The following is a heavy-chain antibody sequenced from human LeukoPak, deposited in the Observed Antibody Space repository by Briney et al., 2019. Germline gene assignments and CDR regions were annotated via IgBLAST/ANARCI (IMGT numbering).Heavy chain of an antibody. CDR3: AKDRADYGGNPDAFDI. D-gene: IGHD4-23*01. Sequence: GGSLRLSCAASGFTFDDYAMHWVRQAPGKGLEWVSGISWNSGSIGYADSVKGRFTISRDNTKNSLYLQMNSLRAEDTALYYCAKDRADYGGNPDAFDIWGQGTMVTVSS. J-gene: IGHJ3*02. CDR1: GFTFDDYA. V-gene: IGHV3-9*01. CDR2: ISWNSGSI.